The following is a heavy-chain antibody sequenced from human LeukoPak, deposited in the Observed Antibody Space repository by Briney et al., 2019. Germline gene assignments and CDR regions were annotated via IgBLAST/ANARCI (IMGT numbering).Heavy chain of an antibody. Sequence: KAGGSLRLSCAASGFTFSSYTINWARQAPGKGLEWVSSISSDSSFIYYADSVKGRFTISRDNSKNSLSLQLSSLRAVDTAVYYCAVSLTTGGIFDYWGQGTLVTVSS. V-gene: IGHV3-21*01. D-gene: IGHD1/OR15-1a*01. CDR2: ISSDSSFI. CDR3: AVSLTTGGIFDY. CDR1: GFTFSSYT. J-gene: IGHJ4*02.